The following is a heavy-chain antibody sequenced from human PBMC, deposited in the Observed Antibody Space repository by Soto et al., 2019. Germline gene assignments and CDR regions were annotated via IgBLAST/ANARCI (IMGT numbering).Heavy chain of an antibody. J-gene: IGHJ4*02. CDR2: INPNSGGT. V-gene: IGHV1-2*04. CDR3: ARGVGNDLDY. Sequence: VRQAPGQGLEWMGWINPNSGGTNYAQKFQGWVTMTRDTSISTAYMELSRLRSDDTAVYYCARGVGNDLDYWGQGTLVTVSS. D-gene: IGHD1-1*01.